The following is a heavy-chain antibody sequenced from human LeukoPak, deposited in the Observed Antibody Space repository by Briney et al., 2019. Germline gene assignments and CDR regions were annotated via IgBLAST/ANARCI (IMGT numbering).Heavy chain of an antibody. D-gene: IGHD3-10*01. CDR1: GYTFASYY. CDR3: ARGYYGSGSDNWFDP. J-gene: IGHJ5*02. CDR2: INPSGGST. V-gene: IGHV1-46*01. Sequence: ASVKVSCKASGYTFASYYMHWVRQAPGQGLEWMGIINPSGGSTSYAQKFQGRVTMTRDTSTSTVYMELSSLRSEDTAVYYCARGYYGSGSDNWFDPWGQGTLVTVSS.